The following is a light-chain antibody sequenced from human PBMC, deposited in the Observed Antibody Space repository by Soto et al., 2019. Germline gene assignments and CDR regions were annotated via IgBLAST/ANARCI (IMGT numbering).Light chain of an antibody. CDR2: GAS. J-gene: IGKJ4*01. V-gene: IGKV3-15*01. CDR3: QQYDNRPALT. Sequence: EIVMTQSPATLSVSPGETATLSCRASQSISRNLVWYQQKPGQAPRLLIHGASIRATGVPARFSGSGSGTGFTLTISSLQSEDFAVYYCQQYDNRPALTFGGGTKVDIK. CDR1: QSISRN.